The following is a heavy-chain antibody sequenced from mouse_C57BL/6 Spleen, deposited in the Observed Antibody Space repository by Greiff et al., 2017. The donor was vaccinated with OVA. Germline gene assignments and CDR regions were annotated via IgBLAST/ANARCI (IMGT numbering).Heavy chain of an antibody. CDR1: GYAFSSYW. CDR3: ARGGYDYDGPFDY. Sequence: VMLVESGAELVKPGASVKISCKASGYAFSSYWMNWVKQRPGKGLEWIGQIYPGDGDTNYNGKFKGKATLTADKSSSTAYMQLSSLTSEDSAVYFCARGGYDYDGPFDYWGQGTTLTVSS. CDR2: IYPGDGDT. D-gene: IGHD2-4*01. V-gene: IGHV1-80*01. J-gene: IGHJ2*01.